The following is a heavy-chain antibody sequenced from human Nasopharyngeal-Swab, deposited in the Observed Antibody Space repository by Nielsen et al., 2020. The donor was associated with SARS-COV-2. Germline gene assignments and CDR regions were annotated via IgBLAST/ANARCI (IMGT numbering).Heavy chain of an antibody. J-gene: IGHJ4*02. D-gene: IGHD3-16*02. Sequence: ASVKVSCKASGYTFTSYAMNWVRQAPGQGLEWMGWINTNTGNRTYAQGFTGRFVFSLDTSVSTAYLQISSLKAEDTAVYYCARVYDYVWGSYRYGGSLGIDYWGQGTLVTVPS. CDR1: GYTFTSYA. CDR3: ARVYDYVWGSYRYGGSLGIDY. CDR2: INTNTGNR. V-gene: IGHV7-4-1*02.